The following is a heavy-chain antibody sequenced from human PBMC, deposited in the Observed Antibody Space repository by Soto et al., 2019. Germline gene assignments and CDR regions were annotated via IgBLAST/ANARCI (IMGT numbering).Heavy chain of an antibody. Sequence: PSETLYLTCTVSDASLTSDFWNWIRRPPGKGLEWEWIGYVSHSGGSNQNPSLKSRVAVSLDTSKNQFSLRLSSVTAADTAVYYCTRLRYGGAFDYWGQGALVTVSS. CDR1: DASLTSDF. D-gene: IGHD4-17*01. CDR3: TRLRYGGAFDY. J-gene: IGHJ4*02. V-gene: IGHV4-59*08. CDR2: VSHSGGS.